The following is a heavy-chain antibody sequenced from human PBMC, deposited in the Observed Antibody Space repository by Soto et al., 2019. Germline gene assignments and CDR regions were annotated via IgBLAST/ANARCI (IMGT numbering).Heavy chain of an antibody. J-gene: IGHJ4*02. Sequence: EVQLLESGGGLVQPGGSLRLSCAASGFTFSSYAMSWVRQAPGKGLEWVSAISGSGGSTYYADSVKGRFTISRDNSKNTLYLQMNSLRAEDTAVYYCTVLYSRGWYLDYWGQGTLVTVSS. CDR1: GFTFSSYA. V-gene: IGHV3-23*01. D-gene: IGHD6-19*01. CDR2: ISGSGGST. CDR3: TVLYSRGWYLDY.